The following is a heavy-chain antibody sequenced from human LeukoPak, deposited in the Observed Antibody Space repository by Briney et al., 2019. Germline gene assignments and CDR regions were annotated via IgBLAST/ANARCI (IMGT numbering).Heavy chain of an antibody. V-gene: IGHV1-46*01. CDR3: ARDQEGFDY. Sequence: ASVNVSCKASGYTFTSNYIHWVRQAPGQGLEWMGMIYPRDGSTSYAQKFQGRVTVTRDTPTSTVRMELSGLRSEDTAVYYCARDQEGFDYWGQGTLVTVSS. J-gene: IGHJ4*02. CDR2: IYPRDGST. CDR1: GYTFTSNY.